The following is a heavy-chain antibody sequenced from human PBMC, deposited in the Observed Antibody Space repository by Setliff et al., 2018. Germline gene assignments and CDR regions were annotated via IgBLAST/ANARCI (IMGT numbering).Heavy chain of an antibody. CDR2: INHSGNT. D-gene: IGHD2-21*02. CDR1: GDSISSGNW. V-gene: IGHV4-4*02. CDR3: VRGGVTAVWDLTD. Sequence: SETLSLTCAVSGDSISSGNWWSWVRQPPEKGLEWIGEINHSGNTNYNPSLKSRVTISVDKSTNQFSLKLNSVTAADTAVYYCVRGGVTAVWDLTDWGQGTLVTVSS. J-gene: IGHJ4*02.